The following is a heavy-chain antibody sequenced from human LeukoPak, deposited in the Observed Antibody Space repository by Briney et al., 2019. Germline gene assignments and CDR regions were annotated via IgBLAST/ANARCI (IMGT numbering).Heavy chain of an antibody. CDR3: AGDTGLRWGFDY. D-gene: IGHD4-23*01. V-gene: IGHV3-74*01. J-gene: IGHJ4*02. CDR2: INSDGSST. Sequence: PGGSLRLSCAASGFTFSSYWMHWVRQAPGKGLVWVSRINSDGSSTSYADSVKGRFTISRDNAKNTLYLQMNSLRAEDTAVYYCAGDTGLRWGFDYWGQGTLVTVSS. CDR1: GFTFSSYW.